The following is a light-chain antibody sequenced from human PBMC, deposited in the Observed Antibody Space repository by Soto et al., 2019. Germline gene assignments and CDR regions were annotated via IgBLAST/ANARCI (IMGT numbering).Light chain of an antibody. CDR3: QQYDSSPVT. V-gene: IGKV3-20*01. CDR2: GAS. CDR1: QSVSSSY. J-gene: IGKJ2*01. Sequence: ENVLTQSPGTLSLSPGERATLSCRASQSVSSSYLTCYQKKPGQATRLLIYGASSRATDIPDRFSGSGSGTDFTLTISRLEPEDFAVYYCQQYDSSPVTFGQGTKLEIK.